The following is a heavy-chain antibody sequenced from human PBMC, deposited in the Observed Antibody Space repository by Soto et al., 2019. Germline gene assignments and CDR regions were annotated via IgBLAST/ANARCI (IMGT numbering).Heavy chain of an antibody. CDR3: AKVVVAATRHTDFDS. Sequence: QLHLQESGPELVKPSETLYLTCTVSGGSINSNNYYWAWIRQPPGKGLAWIASIYYDGSTYYNSFLKSRVSISVDTSKNHFSLKLSTATAADTAVYYCAKVVVAATRHTDFDSWGQGTLVTVSS. V-gene: IGHV4-39*02. CDR2: IYYDGST. CDR1: GGSINSNNYY. D-gene: IGHD2-15*01. J-gene: IGHJ4*02.